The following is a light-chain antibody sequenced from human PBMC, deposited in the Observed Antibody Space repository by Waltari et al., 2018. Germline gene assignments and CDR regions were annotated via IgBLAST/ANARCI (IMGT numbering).Light chain of an antibody. CDR2: DVS. J-gene: IGLJ2*01. CDR1: GNDVGGYNS. CDR3: SSQSSNDVVL. V-gene: IGLV2-14*01. Sequence: QSALTQPASVSGSPGQSVPIFCAGTGNDVGGYNSVSWYQEHPGQAPRVIIYDVSDRPSGVSDRFSGSKSGNTASLTISGLQAEDEADYYCSSQSSNDVVLFGGGTKLTVL.